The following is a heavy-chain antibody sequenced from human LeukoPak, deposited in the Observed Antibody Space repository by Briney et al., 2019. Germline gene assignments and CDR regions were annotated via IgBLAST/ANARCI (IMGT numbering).Heavy chain of an antibody. J-gene: IGHJ3*02. CDR3: ARGPRIVVVPAAMPDNAFDI. V-gene: IGHV4-34*01. CDR2: INHSGST. Sequence: SETLSLTCAVYGGSFRGYYWSWIRQPPGKGLEWIGEINHSGSTNYNPSLKSRVTISVDTSKNQFSLKLSSVTAADTAVYYCARGPRIVVVPAAMPDNAFDIWGQGTMVTVSS. D-gene: IGHD2-2*01. CDR1: GGSFRGYY.